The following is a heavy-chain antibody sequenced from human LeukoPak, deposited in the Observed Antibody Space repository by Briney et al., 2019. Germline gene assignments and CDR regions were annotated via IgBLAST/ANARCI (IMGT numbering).Heavy chain of an antibody. Sequence: SVKVSCKASGGTFSSYAISWVRQAPGQGLEWMGRIIPILGIANYAQKFQGRVTITADKSTSTAYMELSSLRSEDTAVYCCARDHPQIVVVPAAHWGQGTLVTVSS. V-gene: IGHV1-69*04. CDR2: IIPILGIA. CDR3: ARDHPQIVVVPAAH. CDR1: GGTFSSYA. D-gene: IGHD2-2*01. J-gene: IGHJ4*02.